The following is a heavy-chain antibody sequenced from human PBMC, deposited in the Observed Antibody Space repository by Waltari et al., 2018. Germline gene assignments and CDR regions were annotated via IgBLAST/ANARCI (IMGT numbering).Heavy chain of an antibody. J-gene: IGHJ4*02. Sequence: QVQLQQWGAGLLKPSETLSLTCAVSGGSFSDYYWSWIRQPPGKGLEWIGEINHSGNTNYNPSLKSRVTISVDTSKNQFSLKPSSATAADTAVYYCARDPTRLRTFDYWGQGTLVTVSS. CDR1: GGSFSDYY. D-gene: IGHD3-16*01. CDR3: ARDPTRLRTFDY. V-gene: IGHV4-34*01. CDR2: INHSGNT.